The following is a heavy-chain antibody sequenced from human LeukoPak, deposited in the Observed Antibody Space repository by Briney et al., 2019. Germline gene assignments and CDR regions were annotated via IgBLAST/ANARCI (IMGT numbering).Heavy chain of an antibody. CDR1: GFTFSSYA. CDR2: ISSNGGST. D-gene: IGHD3-22*01. Sequence: HAGGSLGLSCSASGFTFSSYAMHWVRQAPGKGLEYVSAISSNGGSTYYADSVKGRFTISRDNSKNTLYLQMSSLRAEDTAVYYCVKDLYSGYDSYYDSSGPSDYWGQGTLVTVSS. J-gene: IGHJ4*02. V-gene: IGHV3-64D*09. CDR3: VKDLYSGYDSYYDSSGPSDY.